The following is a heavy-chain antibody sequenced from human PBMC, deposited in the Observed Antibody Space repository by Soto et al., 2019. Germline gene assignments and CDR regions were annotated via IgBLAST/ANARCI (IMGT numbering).Heavy chain of an antibody. Sequence: GGSLRLSCAASGFTVSSNYMSWVRQAPGKGLEWVSVIYSGGSTYYADSVKGRFTISRDNSKNTLYLQMNSLRAEDTAVYYCATYDYGGNSLHYYYGMDVWGQGTTVTVSS. CDR3: ATYDYGGNSLHYYYGMDV. CDR2: IYSGGST. D-gene: IGHD4-17*01. V-gene: IGHV3-53*01. CDR1: GFTVSSNY. J-gene: IGHJ6*02.